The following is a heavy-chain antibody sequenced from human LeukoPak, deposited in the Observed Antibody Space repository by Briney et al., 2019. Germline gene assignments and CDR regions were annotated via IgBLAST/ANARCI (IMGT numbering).Heavy chain of an antibody. CDR1: GFTFNSYA. CDR2: ISGSGGST. Sequence: GGSLRLSCAASGFTFNSYAMSWVRQAPGKGLEWVSAISGSGGSTYYADSVKGRFTISRDNSKNTLYLQMNSLRAEDTAVYYCAKGAYYYGSGSYFGYWGQGTLVTVSS. CDR3: AKGAYYYGSGSYFGY. D-gene: IGHD3-10*01. J-gene: IGHJ4*02. V-gene: IGHV3-23*01.